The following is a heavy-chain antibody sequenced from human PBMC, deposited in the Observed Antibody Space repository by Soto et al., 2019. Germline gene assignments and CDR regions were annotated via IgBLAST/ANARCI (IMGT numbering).Heavy chain of an antibody. D-gene: IGHD6-13*01. CDR1: GFTFSSYA. V-gene: IGHV3-30-3*01. CDR2: ISYDGSNK. J-gene: IGHJ4*02. Sequence: PGGSLRLSCAASGFTFSSYAMHWVRQAPGKGLEWVAVISYDGSNKYYADSVKGRFTISRDNSKNTLYLQMNSLRAEDTAVYYCARDIASVAGVDYWGQGALVKVSS. CDR3: ARDIASVAGVDY.